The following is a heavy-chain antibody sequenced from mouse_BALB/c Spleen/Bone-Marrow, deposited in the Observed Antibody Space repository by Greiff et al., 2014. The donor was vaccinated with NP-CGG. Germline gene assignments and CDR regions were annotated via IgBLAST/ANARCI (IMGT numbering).Heavy chain of an antibody. CDR2: IYPGNVNT. CDR1: GYTFTSYY. V-gene: IGHV1S56*01. J-gene: IGHJ4*01. CDR3: ARDTMDY. Sequence: VKLMESGPELVKPGASVRISCKASGYTFTSYYIHWVKQRPEQGLEWIGWIYPGNVNTKYNEKFKGKATLTADKSSSTAYMQLSSLTSEDSAVYFCARDTMDYWGQGTSVTVSS.